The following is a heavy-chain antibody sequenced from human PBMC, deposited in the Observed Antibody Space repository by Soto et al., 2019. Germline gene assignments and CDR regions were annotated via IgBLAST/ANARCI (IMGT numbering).Heavy chain of an antibody. D-gene: IGHD3-10*02. J-gene: IGHJ6*03. V-gene: IGHV3-66*01. CDR1: GFTVSSKY. Sequence: GGSLRLSCAASGFTVSSKYMSWVRQAPGKGLEWVSLIQSGGPTYYADSVKGRFTISRDTSENTLHLQMDSLRAEDTAVYYCARDDVLFFVVRRPPVPMVFWGTGLTVT. CDR3: ARDDVLFFVVRRPPVPMVF. CDR2: IQSGGPT.